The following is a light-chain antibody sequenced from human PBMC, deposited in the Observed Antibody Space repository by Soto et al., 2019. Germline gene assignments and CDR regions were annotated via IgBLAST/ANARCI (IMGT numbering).Light chain of an antibody. CDR3: QQYNNWPLT. CDR2: GAS. V-gene: IGKV3-15*01. CDR1: QPVSSY. Sequence: EVVMTQSPANLSVSPGVRATLSSWASQPVSSYLAWYQQKPGQAPRLLIYGASTRATDIPARFSGSGSGTEFTLTISSLQSEDFALYYCQQYNNWPLTFGGGTKVDIK. J-gene: IGKJ4*01.